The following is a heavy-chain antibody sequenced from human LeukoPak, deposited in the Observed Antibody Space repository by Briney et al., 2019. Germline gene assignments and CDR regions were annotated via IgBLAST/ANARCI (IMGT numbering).Heavy chain of an antibody. V-gene: IGHV4-39*07. CDR2: IYYSGST. J-gene: IGHJ5*02. CDR3: ARVKFTMVRGVIVPSPNWFDP. D-gene: IGHD3-10*01. Sequence: PSETLSLTCTVSGGSISSSSHYWGWIRQPPGKGLEWIGSIYYSGSTYYNPSLKSRVTISVDTSKNQFSLKLSSVTAADTAVYYCARVKFTMVRGVIVPSPNWFDPWGQGTLVTVSS. CDR1: GGSISSSSHY.